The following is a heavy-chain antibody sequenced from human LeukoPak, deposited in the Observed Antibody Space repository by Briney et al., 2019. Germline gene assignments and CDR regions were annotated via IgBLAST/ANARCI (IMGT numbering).Heavy chain of an antibody. D-gene: IGHD4-17*01. V-gene: IGHV3-53*01. J-gene: IGHJ6*03. Sequence: GGSLRLSCAASGFTVSGNYISWLRQAPGKGLEWVSVVYSGISTYYADSVKGRFTISGDGSKNTLYLQMDSLRVDDTAVYYCARLRETTVTRDDSYYYMDVWGKGTTVTVSS. CDR2: VYSGIST. CDR1: GFTVSGNY. CDR3: ARLRETTVTRDDSYYYMDV.